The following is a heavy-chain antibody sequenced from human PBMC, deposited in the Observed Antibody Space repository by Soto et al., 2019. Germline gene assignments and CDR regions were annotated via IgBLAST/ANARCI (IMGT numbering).Heavy chain of an antibody. Sequence: AKVTCKACGYTFNYRYLHWVRQAPGQALEWMGWITPFNGNTNYAQKFQDRVTITRDRSMSTAYMELSSLRSEDTAMYYCAAVAGHGAYWGQGTLVTVSS. CDR3: AAVAGHGAY. J-gene: IGHJ4*02. V-gene: IGHV1-45*02. CDR2: ITPFNGNT. CDR1: GYTFNYRY. D-gene: IGHD6-19*01.